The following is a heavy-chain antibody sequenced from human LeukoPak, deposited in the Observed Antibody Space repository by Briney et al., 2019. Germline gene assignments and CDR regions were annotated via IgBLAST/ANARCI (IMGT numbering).Heavy chain of an antibody. CDR1: GFTFDDYA. CDR3: AKDISSSGRPYYFDY. J-gene: IGHJ4*02. V-gene: IGHV3-9*01. D-gene: IGHD6-19*01. Sequence: GGPLRLSCAASGFTFDDYAMHWVRHAPGKGLEWVSGISWNSGSIGYADSVKGRFTISRDNAKNSLYLQMNSLRAEDTALYYCAKDISSSGRPYYFDYWGQGTLVTVS. CDR2: ISWNSGSI.